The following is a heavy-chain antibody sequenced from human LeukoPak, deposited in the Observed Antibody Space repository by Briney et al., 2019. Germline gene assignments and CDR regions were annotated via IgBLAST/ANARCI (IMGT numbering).Heavy chain of an antibody. CDR1: GGSFSGYY. J-gene: IGHJ5*02. V-gene: IGHV4-59*01. Sequence: SETLSLTCVVSGGSFSGYYWGWIRQPPGRGLEWIGYVYYSGSTNYNPSFKSRITISVDTSRNQFSLQLSSVTAADTAVYYCARGAGGYRFDPWGQGTLVAVSS. D-gene: IGHD1-1*01. CDR2: VYYSGST. CDR3: ARGAGGYRFDP.